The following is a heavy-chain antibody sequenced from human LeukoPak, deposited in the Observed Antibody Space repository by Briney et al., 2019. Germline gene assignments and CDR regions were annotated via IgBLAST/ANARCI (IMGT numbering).Heavy chain of an antibody. J-gene: IGHJ4*02. V-gene: IGHV4-34*01. Sequence: SETLSLTCAVYGGSFSGYYWSWIRQPPGKGLEWIGEINHSGSTDYNPSLKSRVTISVDTSKNQFSLKLSSVTAADTAVYYCAREIAAAGCYFDCWGQGTLVTVSS. CDR3: AREIAAAGCYFDC. D-gene: IGHD6-13*01. CDR1: GGSFSGYY. CDR2: INHSGST.